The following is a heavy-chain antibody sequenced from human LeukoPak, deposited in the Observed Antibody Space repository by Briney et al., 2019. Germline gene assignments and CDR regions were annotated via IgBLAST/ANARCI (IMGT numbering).Heavy chain of an antibody. V-gene: IGHV4-34*01. J-gene: IGHJ4*02. CDR1: GGSFSGYY. CDR2: INRSGST. Sequence: PSETLSLTCAVYGGSFSGYYWSWIRQPPGKGLEWIGEINRSGSTNYNPSLKSRVTISVDTSKNQFSLKLSSVTAADTAVYYCARVKLPFPHSPYDYWGQGTLVTVSS. CDR3: ARVKLPFPHSPYDY. D-gene: IGHD2-21*01.